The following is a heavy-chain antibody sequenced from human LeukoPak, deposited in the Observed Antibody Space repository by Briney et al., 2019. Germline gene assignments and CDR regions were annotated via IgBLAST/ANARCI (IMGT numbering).Heavy chain of an antibody. CDR3: AREGLTMIRGVLDP. CDR2: IYSGGST. Sequence: SETLSLTCTVSGGSITSGGYYWSWIRQPAGKGLEWIGRIYSGGSTNYNPALKSRVTLSVDTSNSQFSLNLSSVTAADAAVYYCAREGLTMIRGVLDPWGQGTLVTVSS. CDR1: GGSITSGGYY. V-gene: IGHV4-61*02. D-gene: IGHD3-10*01. J-gene: IGHJ5*02.